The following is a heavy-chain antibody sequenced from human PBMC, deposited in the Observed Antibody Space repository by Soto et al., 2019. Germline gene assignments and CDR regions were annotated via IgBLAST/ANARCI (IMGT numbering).Heavy chain of an antibody. D-gene: IGHD2-2*01. V-gene: IGHV1-69*02. Sequence: SVKVSCKASGGTFSSYTISWVRQAPGQGLERIGRIIPILGIANYAQKYQGRVTITADKSTSTAYMELSSLRSEDTAVYYCARGRKEYQLLFDYYYYYMDVWGKGTTVTVSS. J-gene: IGHJ6*03. CDR2: IIPILGIA. CDR3: ARGRKEYQLLFDYYYYYMDV. CDR1: GGTFSSYT.